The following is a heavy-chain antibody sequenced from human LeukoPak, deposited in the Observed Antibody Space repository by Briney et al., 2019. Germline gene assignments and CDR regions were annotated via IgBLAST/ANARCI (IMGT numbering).Heavy chain of an antibody. CDR2: INPNSGGT. CDR3: ARSADYYDSSGYYYRFRAFDI. CDR1: GYTFTGYY. Sequence: ASVKVSCKASGYTFTGYYMHWVRQAPGQGLEWMGWINPNSGGTNYAQKFQGRVTMTRDTSISTAYMELSRLRSDDTAVYYCARSADYYDSSGYYYRFRAFDIWGQGTMVTVSS. V-gene: IGHV1-2*02. J-gene: IGHJ3*02. D-gene: IGHD3-22*01.